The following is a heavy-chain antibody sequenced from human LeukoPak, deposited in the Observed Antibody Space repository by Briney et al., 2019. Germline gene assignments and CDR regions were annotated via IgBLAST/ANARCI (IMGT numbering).Heavy chain of an antibody. Sequence: PGGSLRLSCAASGFTVSSNYMSWVRQAPGKGLEWVSAISGSGGSTYYADSVKGRFTISRDNSKNTLYLQMNSLRAEDTAVYYCAKTQPKNYYDSSGYHFDYWGQGTLVTVSS. D-gene: IGHD3-22*01. J-gene: IGHJ4*02. CDR2: ISGSGGST. CDR3: AKTQPKNYYDSSGYHFDY. CDR1: GFTVSSNY. V-gene: IGHV3-23*01.